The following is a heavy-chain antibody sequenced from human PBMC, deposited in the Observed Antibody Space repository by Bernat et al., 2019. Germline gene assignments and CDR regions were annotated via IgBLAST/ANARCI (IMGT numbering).Heavy chain of an antibody. V-gene: IGHV3-30*02. D-gene: IGHD5-18*01. Sequence: QVQLVESGGGVVQPGGSLRLSCAASGFTFSSYGMNWVRQAPGKGLEWVAFICYNGSIKYFADSVKGRFTISRDNSKNTLSLQMNSLRAADTAVYYCAKDPASGGGYTYSYYDYWGQGTLVTVSS. CDR3: AKDPASGGGYTYSYYDY. J-gene: IGHJ4*02. CDR2: ICYNGSIK. CDR1: GFTFSSYG.